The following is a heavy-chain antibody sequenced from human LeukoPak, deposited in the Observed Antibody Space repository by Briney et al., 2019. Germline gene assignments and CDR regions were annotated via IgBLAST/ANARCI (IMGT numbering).Heavy chain of an antibody. D-gene: IGHD3-22*01. CDR2: ISAYHGNT. CDR3: ARDYYDSSGYREIDP. V-gene: IGHV1-18*01. Sequence: ASVKVSCKASGYTFTSYGISWVRQAPGQGLEWMGWISAYHGNTNYAQKLQGRVTMITDTSTSTAYMELRSLRSDDTAVYYCARDYYDSSGYREIDPWGQGTLVTVSS. CDR1: GYTFTSYG. J-gene: IGHJ5*02.